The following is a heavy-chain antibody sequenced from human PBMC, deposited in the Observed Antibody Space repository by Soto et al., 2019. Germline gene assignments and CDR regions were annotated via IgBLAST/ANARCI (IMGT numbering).Heavy chain of an antibody. CDR1: GYTFTSYG. V-gene: IGHV1-18*01. CDR3: ARGGGGDDYGDYGHYYYGMDV. Sequence: ASVKVSCKASGYTFTSYGISWVRQAPGQGLEWMGWISAYNGNTNYAQKLQGRVTMTTDTSTSTAYMELRSLRSDDTAVYYCARGGGGDDYGDYGHYYYGMDVWGQGTTVTVSS. J-gene: IGHJ6*02. CDR2: ISAYNGNT. D-gene: IGHD4-17*01.